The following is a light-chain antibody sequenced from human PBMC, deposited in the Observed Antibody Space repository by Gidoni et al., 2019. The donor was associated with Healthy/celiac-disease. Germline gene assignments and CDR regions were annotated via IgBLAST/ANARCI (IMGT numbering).Light chain of an antibody. CDR1: PSLLHSNGYNY. Sequence: DIVMTQSPLSLPVTPGEPASISCRSSPSLLHSNGYNYLDWYLQKPGQSPQLLIYLGSNRASGVPDRFSGSGSGTDFTLKISRVEAEDVGVYYCMQALQTPCSFGQXTKLEIK. CDR2: LGS. V-gene: IGKV2-28*01. J-gene: IGKJ2*04. CDR3: MQALQTPCS.